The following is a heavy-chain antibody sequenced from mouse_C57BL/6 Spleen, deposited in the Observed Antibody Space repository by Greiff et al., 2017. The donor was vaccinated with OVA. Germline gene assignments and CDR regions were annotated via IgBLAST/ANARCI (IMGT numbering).Heavy chain of an antibody. D-gene: IGHD3-1*01. V-gene: IGHV1-76*01. CDR2: IYPGSGNT. CDR3: ARSGRRGAMDY. J-gene: IGHJ4*01. CDR1: GYTFTDYY. Sequence: QVQLQQSGAELVRPGASVKLSCKASGYTFTDYYINWVKQRPGQGLEWIARIYPGSGNTYYNEKFKGKATLTAEKSSSTAYMQLSSLTSEDSAVYFCARSGRRGAMDYWGQGTSVTVSS.